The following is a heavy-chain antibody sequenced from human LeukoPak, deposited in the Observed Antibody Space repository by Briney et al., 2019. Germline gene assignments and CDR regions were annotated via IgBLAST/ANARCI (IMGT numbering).Heavy chain of an antibody. Sequence: GGSLRLSCTPSGFTFGDYAMTWVRQAPGKGLEWVGFIRSKAYGGTTEYAASVKGGFTISRDDSKSIAYLQMNSLKTEDTAVYYCTREQKGGMDVWGQGTTVTVSS. CDR2: IRSKAYGGTT. CDR1: GFTFGDYA. CDR3: TREQKGGMDV. J-gene: IGHJ6*02. V-gene: IGHV3-49*04.